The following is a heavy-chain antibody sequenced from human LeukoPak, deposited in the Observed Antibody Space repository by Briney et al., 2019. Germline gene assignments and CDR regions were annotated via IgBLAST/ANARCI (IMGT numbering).Heavy chain of an antibody. CDR1: GGTFSSFA. CDR3: ASGLMSIRFDY. Sequence: ASVKVSCKASGGTFSSFATSWVRQAPGQGLEWMGRIIPILGIANYAQKFQGRVTITADKSTSTAYMELSSLRSEDTAVYYCASGLMSIRFDYWGQGTLVTVSS. J-gene: IGHJ4*02. CDR2: IIPILGIA. D-gene: IGHD3-3*02. V-gene: IGHV1-69*04.